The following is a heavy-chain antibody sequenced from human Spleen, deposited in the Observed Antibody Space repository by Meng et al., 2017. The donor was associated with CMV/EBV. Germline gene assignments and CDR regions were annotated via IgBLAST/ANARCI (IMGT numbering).Heavy chain of an antibody. V-gene: IGHV4-39*07. CDR2: IFYSGTT. CDR1: GDSISSTTYY. CDR3: ARDLVGWFDP. J-gene: IGHJ5*02. Sequence: GSLRLSCTVSGDSISSTTYYWGWIRQPPGKGLEWIGSIFYSGTTYFNPSLKSRVTISVDTSKNQFSLKLSSVTAADTAIYYCARDLVGWFDPWGQGTLVTVSS. D-gene: IGHD3-16*01.